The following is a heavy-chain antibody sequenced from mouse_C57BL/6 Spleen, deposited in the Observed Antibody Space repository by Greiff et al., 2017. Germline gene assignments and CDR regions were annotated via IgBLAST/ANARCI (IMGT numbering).Heavy chain of an antibody. V-gene: IGHV5-16*01. Sequence: EVQLVESEGGLVQPGSSMKLSCTASGFTFSDYYMAWVRQVPEKGLEWVANINYDGSSTYYLDSLKSRFIISRDTATNILYLQMSSLKSEDTATDYCARGQLRLGYSFDYWGQGTTLTVSS. CDR2: INYDGSST. CDR3: ARGQLRLGYSFDY. CDR1: GFTFSDYY. D-gene: IGHD3-2*02. J-gene: IGHJ2*01.